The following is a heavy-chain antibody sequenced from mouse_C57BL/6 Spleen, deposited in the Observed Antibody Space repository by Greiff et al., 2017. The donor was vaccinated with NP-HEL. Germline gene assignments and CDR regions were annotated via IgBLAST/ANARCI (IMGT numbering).Heavy chain of an antibody. CDR1: GYSFTGYY. D-gene: IGHD1-1*01. J-gene: IGHJ4*01. CDR2: INPSTGGT. CDR3: ASRGAVDAMDY. V-gene: IGHV1-42*01. Sequence: EVQLQQSGPELVKPGASVKISCKASGYSFTGYYMNWVKQSPEKSLEWIGEINPSTGGTTYNQKFKAKATLTVDKSSSTAYMQLKSLTSEDSAVYYCASRGAVDAMDYWGQGTSVTVSS.